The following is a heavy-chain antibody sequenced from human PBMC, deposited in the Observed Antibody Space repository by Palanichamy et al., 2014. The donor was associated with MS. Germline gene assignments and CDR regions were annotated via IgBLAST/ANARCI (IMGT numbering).Heavy chain of an antibody. CDR1: GYTFTDYY. Sequence: QVHLVQSGAELRKPGASLKVSCKASGYTFTDYYMHWVRQAPGQGLEWMGWIDPKGGGTGYAQNFQGRVTMTRDTSISTVYLELSSLSSGDTAVYYCATAAEGRYCSASSCSGVDVWGQGTAVTVSS. CDR3: ATAAEGRYCSASSCSGVDV. CDR2: IDPKGGGT. D-gene: IGHD2-2*01. V-gene: IGHV1-2*02. J-gene: IGHJ6*02.